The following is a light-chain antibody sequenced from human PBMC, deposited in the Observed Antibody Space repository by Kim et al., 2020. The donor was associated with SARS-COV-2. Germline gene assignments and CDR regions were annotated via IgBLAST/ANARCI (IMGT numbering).Light chain of an antibody. CDR2: GYT. CDR1: SSNIGADYD. Sequence: QSALTQPPSVSGAPGQRVTISCTGSSSNIGADYDVHWYQQLPGTAPKLLIYGYTSRPSGVPDRFSGSKSGTSASLAITGLQPEDEADYYCQSYDSSLSGVLFGGGTKVTVL. J-gene: IGLJ2*01. V-gene: IGLV1-40*01. CDR3: QSYDSSLSGVL.